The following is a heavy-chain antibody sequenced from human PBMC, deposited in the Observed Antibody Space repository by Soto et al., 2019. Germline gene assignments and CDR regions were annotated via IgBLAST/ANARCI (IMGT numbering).Heavy chain of an antibody. D-gene: IGHD6-13*01. J-gene: IGHJ4*02. CDR1: GGSISSDY. CDR2: IYISENT. CDR3: ARAVGRSSWTSFDS. Sequence: SETLSLTCTVSGGSISSDYWSWIRQPAGKGLEWIGRIYISENTHYNPSPRSRVSMSLDTSKNQLSLNLSSVTAADTAVYYCARAVGRSSWTSFDSWGQGTLVTVSS. V-gene: IGHV4-4*07.